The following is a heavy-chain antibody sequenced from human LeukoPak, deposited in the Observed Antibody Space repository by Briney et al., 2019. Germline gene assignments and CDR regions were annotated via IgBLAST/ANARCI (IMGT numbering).Heavy chain of an antibody. J-gene: IGHJ6*02. CDR1: GFTFSSYA. D-gene: IGHD5-24*01. V-gene: IGHV3-53*04. CDR2: IYSGGST. CDR3: AKKMYYYYGMDV. Sequence: PGGSLRLSCAASGFTFSSYAMSWVRQAPGKGLEWVSVIYSGGSTYYAGSVKGRFTISRHNSKNTLYLQMNSLRAEDTAVYYCAKKMYYYYGMDVWGQGTTVTVSS.